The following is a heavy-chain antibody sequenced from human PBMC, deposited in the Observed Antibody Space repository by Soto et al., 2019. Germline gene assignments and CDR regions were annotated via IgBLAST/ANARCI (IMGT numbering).Heavy chain of an antibody. CDR2: ISYDGSNK. V-gene: IGHV3-30*18. CDR3: AKAMVVVPAAIYFPPVYYGMDV. D-gene: IGHD2-2*02. Sequence: PRLSCAASGFTFSSYGMHWVRQAPGKGLEWVAVISYDGSNKYYADSVKGRFTISRDNSKNTLYLQMNSLRAEDTAVYYCAKAMVVVPAAIYFPPVYYGMDVWGQGTTVTVSS. J-gene: IGHJ6*02. CDR1: GFTFSSYG.